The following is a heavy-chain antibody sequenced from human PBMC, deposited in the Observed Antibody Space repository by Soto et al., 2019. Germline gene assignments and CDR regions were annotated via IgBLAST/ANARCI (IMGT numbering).Heavy chain of an antibody. CDR2: INPSGGST. J-gene: IGHJ5*02. V-gene: IGHV1-46*01. Sequence: VASVKVSCKASGYTFTSYYMHWVRQAPGQGLEWMGIINPSGGSTSYAQKFQGRVTMTRDTSTSTVYMELSSLRSEDTAVYYCARERMVGGYSGGGSCNTETGSTPGGKGTWVPVS. CDR3: ARERMVGGYSGGGSCNTETGSTP. D-gene: IGHD2-15*01. CDR1: GYTFTSYY.